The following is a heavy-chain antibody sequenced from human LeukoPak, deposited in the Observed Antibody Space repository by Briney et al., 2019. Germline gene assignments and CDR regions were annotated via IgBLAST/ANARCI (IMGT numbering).Heavy chain of an antibody. D-gene: IGHD3-22*01. Sequence: GGSLRLSCAASQFTFINYAMHWVRQAPGEGLEWVAVLSYDGSNKYYADSVQGRFTISRDNSKNTLYLQMSSLRAADTAVYYCARDGDYDSSASPFGYFDSWGQGTLVTVSS. CDR1: QFTFINYA. CDR2: LSYDGSNK. V-gene: IGHV3-30*04. CDR3: ARDGDYDSSASPFGYFDS. J-gene: IGHJ4*02.